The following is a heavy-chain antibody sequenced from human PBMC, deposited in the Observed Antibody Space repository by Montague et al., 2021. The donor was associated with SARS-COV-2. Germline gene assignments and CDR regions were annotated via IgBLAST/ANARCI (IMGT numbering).Heavy chain of an antibody. CDR3: ARVPLYFEGFDS. V-gene: IGHV4-34*01. CDR2: VNQSGGT. Sequence: SETLSLTCAVFGGSLSNYYWTWVRQPPGKGLEWIGEVNQSGGTTHYYTPLMRRVKISVVRSSNQMFLNLVSVTAAATAVYYCARVPLYFEGFDSWGPRILVAVSS. CDR1: GGSLSNYY. D-gene: IGHD3-9*01. J-gene: IGHJ4*02.